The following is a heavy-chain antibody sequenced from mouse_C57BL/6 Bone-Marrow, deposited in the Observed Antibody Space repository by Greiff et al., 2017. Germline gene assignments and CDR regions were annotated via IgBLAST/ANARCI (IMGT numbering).Heavy chain of an antibody. V-gene: IGHV1-61*01. J-gene: IGHJ1*03. D-gene: IGHD1-1*01. CDR3: ARDKYYGSSYDWYFDV. CDR2: IYPSDSET. CDR1: GYTFTSYW. Sequence: QVQLQQPGAELVRPGSSVKLSCKASGYTFTSYWMDWVKQRPGQGLEWIGNIYPSDSETHYNQKFKDQATLTVDKSSSTAYMQLRSLTSEDSAVYYCARDKYYGSSYDWYFDVWGTGTTVTVSS.